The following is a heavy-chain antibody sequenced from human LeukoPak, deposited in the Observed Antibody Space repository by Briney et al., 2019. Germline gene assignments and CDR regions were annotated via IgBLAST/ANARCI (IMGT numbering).Heavy chain of an antibody. Sequence: PSETLSLTCTVSGGSISSYYWSWVRQPPGKGLEWIGYIYHKGSANYNPSLKSRATISIDTSKNQFSLKLSSVTAADTAVYYCARDGVAGGFDYWGQGTLVTVSS. CDR2: IYHKGSA. CDR1: GGSISSYY. J-gene: IGHJ4*02. CDR3: ARDGVAGGFDY. V-gene: IGHV4-59*12. D-gene: IGHD6-19*01.